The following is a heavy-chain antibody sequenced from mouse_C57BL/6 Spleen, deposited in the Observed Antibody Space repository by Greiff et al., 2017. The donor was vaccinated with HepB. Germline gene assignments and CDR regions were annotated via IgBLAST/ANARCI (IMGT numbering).Heavy chain of an antibody. CDR1: GYTFTSYW. CDR3: ARYRYPYFDY. Sequence: QVQLQQPGAELVMPGASVKLSCKASGYTFTSYWMHWVKQRPGQGLEWIGEIDPSDSYTNYNQKFKGKSTLTVDKSSSTAYMQLSSLTSEDSAVYYCARYRYPYFDYWGQSTTLTVSS. D-gene: IGHD2-14*01. V-gene: IGHV1-69*01. J-gene: IGHJ2*01. CDR2: IDPSDSYT.